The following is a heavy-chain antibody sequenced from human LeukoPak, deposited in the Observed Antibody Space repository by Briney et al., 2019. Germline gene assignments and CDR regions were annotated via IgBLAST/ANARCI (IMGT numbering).Heavy chain of an antibody. V-gene: IGHV3-72*01. CDR3: VRVVHITANYPFDY. D-gene: IGHD2-21*01. CDR2: TRNKANSYTP. J-gene: IGHJ4*02. CDR1: GFTFSDHY. Sequence: PGGALRLSCAASGFTFSDHYMDWVRLAPGKGLEWVGRTRNKANSYTPEYAASVKGSFTISRDDSQNSLYLQMNSLKSEDTAVYYCVRVVHITANYPFDYWGQGTLVTVSS.